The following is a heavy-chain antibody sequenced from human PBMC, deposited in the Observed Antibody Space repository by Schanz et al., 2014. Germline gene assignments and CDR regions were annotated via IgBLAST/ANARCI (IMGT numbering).Heavy chain of an antibody. J-gene: IGHJ4*02. CDR2: ISPYTGNT. Sequence: QVHLVQSGAEVKKPGASVKVSCKTSGYTFSDYGITWVRQAPGQGLEWVGWISPYTGNTHYFDKMEGRVTMTTDTSTSTSYMDLRSLRSDDTAVYYCARDQSPYTNSSDVRYFDYWGQGSLVNVSS. CDR1: GYTFSDYG. D-gene: IGHD6-6*01. V-gene: IGHV1-18*01. CDR3: ARDQSPYTNSSDVRYFDY.